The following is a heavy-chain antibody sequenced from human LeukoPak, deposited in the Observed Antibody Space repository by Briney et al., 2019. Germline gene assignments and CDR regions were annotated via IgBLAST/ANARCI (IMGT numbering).Heavy chain of an antibody. Sequence: EASVKVSCKASGNFVYYDINWVRQATGQGLERMGWMNPDSGNTGYAQKFQGRVTMTRNTSTNIAYMELSILRSEDTAVYFCATQTGNHWYLDLWGPGTLVTVSS. V-gene: IGHV1-8*01. CDR2: MNPDSGNT. J-gene: IGHJ2*01. CDR1: GNFVYYD. CDR3: ATQTGNHWYLDL.